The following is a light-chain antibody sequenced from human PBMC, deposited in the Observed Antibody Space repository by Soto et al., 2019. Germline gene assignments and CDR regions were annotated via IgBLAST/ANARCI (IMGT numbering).Light chain of an antibody. CDR3: QSYDSSRSAEGI. J-gene: IGLJ2*01. Sequence: QAVVTQPPSVSGAPGQRVTISCTGSSSNIGAGYDVHWYQQLPGTAPKLLIYGNSNRPSGVPDRFSGSKSGTSASLAITGLQAEDEADYYCQSYDSSRSAEGIFGGGTKLTVL. V-gene: IGLV1-40*01. CDR2: GNS. CDR1: SSNIGAGYD.